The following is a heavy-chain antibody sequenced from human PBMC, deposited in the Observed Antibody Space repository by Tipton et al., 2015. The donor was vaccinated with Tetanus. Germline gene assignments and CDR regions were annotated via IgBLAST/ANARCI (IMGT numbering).Heavy chain of an antibody. J-gene: IGHJ4*02. CDR3: GKQNGGRWVVDH. Sequence: SLRLSCAASGSTFREYWMSWVRQAPGKGLEWVANIQNDGGETYHLESVRGRFTISRDNGKNSVYLQMNSLSADDTAVYYCGKQNGGRWVVDHWGQGTLVTVSS. CDR1: GSTFREYW. D-gene: IGHD4-23*01. V-gene: IGHV3-7*03. CDR2: IQNDGGET.